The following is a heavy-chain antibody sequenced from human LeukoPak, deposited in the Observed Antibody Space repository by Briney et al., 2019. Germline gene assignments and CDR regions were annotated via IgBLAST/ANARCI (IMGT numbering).Heavy chain of an antibody. CDR1: GYTFTSYG. CDR3: AREPGASGSYSTLAY. J-gene: IGHJ4*02. V-gene: IGHV1-18*04. D-gene: IGHD3-10*01. Sequence: ASVKVSCKASGYTFTSYGITWVRQAPGQGLEWMGWISAYNGNTNYAQKLQGRVTMTTDTSTSTGYMELRSLRSDDTAVYYCAREPGASGSYSTLAYWGQGTLVTVSS. CDR2: ISAYNGNT.